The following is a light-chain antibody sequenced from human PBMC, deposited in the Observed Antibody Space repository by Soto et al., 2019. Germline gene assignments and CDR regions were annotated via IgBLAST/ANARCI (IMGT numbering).Light chain of an antibody. V-gene: IGKV3-15*01. CDR1: QNVSSN. Sequence: ERVVTPSPATLSGSPGKGAPLSWMASQNVSSNLAWYQQKPGQAPRLLIYGASTRATGIPARFSGSGSGTEFTLTISSLQSEDFAVYYCQQYNNWPQTFGQGTKVDIK. CDR2: GAS. CDR3: QQYNNWPQT. J-gene: IGKJ1*01.